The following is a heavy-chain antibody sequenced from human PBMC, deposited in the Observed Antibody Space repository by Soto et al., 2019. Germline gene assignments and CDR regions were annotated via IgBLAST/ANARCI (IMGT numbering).Heavy chain of an antibody. Sequence: GGSLRLSCEVSGFTFSDYYMGWIRRAPGRGLEWVSYISGRGSAEYYVDSVKGRFTISRDNAKNSLYLQMNSLRAEDTAVYYCARDPNVVVTATHYYYYYGMDVWGQGTTVTVSS. V-gene: IGHV3-11*04. CDR2: ISGRGSAE. J-gene: IGHJ6*02. CDR3: ARDPNVVVTATHYYYYYGMDV. D-gene: IGHD2-21*02. CDR1: GFTFSDYY.